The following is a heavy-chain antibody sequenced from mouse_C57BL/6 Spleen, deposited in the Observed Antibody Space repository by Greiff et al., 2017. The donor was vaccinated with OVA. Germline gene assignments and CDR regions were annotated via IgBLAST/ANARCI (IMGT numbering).Heavy chain of an antibody. V-gene: IGHV1-15*01. Sequence: QVQLQQSGAELVRPGASVTLSCKASGYTFTDYEMHWVKQTPVHGLEWIGAIDPETGGTAYNQKFKGKAILTADKSSSTAYMELRSLTSEDSAVDYCTRNYGSPDYFDDWGKGTTLTVSS. CDR3: TRNYGSPDYFDD. J-gene: IGHJ2*01. CDR1: GYTFTDYE. CDR2: IDPETGGT. D-gene: IGHD1-1*01.